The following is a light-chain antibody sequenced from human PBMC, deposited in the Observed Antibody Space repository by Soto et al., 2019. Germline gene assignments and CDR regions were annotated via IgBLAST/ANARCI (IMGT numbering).Light chain of an antibody. CDR3: NSYAGGDSFDVI. Sequence: QSALTQPASVSGSPGQSITISCTGTSSDVGRYNLVSWYQHHPGKAPKLIIYDVTQWPSGASNRFSGSKSGNTASLTVSGLRADDEAVYYCNSYAGGDSFDVIFGGGTKVTVL. CDR2: DVT. CDR1: SSDVGRYNL. J-gene: IGLJ2*01. V-gene: IGLV2-23*02.